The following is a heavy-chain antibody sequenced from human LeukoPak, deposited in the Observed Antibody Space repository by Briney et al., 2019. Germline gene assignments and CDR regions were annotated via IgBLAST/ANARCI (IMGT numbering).Heavy chain of an antibody. CDR3: ARGLTKTWIQLWFYYYYGMDV. CDR2: INSDGSST. J-gene: IGHJ6*02. CDR1: GFTFSSYG. V-gene: IGHV3-74*01. Sequence: GGSLRLSCAASGFTFSSYGMHWVRQAPGKGLVWVSRINSDGSSTSYADSVKGRFTISRDNAKNTLYLQMNSLRAEDTAVYYCARGLTKTWIQLWFYYYYGMDVWGQGTTVTVSS. D-gene: IGHD5-18*01.